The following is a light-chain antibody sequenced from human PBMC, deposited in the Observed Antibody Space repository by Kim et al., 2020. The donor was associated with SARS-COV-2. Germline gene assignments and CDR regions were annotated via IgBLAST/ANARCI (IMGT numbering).Light chain of an antibody. V-gene: IGLV1-40*01. CDR1: SSNIGAGYD. J-gene: IGLJ1*01. Sequence: RVNITCTGSSSNIGAGYDVHWYQQFPGTAPKLLIYGSTNRPSGVPDRFSGSKSGTSASLAITGLQAEDEADYFGQSYDNSLSGYVFATGTKVTVL. CDR2: GST. CDR3: QSYDNSLSGYV.